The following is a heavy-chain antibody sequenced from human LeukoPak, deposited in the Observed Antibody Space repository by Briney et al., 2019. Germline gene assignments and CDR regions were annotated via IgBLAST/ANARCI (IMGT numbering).Heavy chain of an antibody. CDR1: GFTFSNAW. CDR3: TTDVRYFD. CDR2: TKSKTDGGTT. Sequence: GGSLRLSCAASGFTFSNAWMSWVRQAPGKGLEWVGRTKSKTDGGTTDYAAPVKGRFTISRDDSKNTLYLQMNSLKTEDTAVYYCTTDVRYFDWGQGTLVTVSS. D-gene: IGHD3-9*01. V-gene: IGHV3-15*01. J-gene: IGHJ4*02.